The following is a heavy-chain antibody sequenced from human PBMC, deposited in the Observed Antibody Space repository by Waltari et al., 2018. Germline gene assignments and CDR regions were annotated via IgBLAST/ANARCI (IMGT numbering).Heavy chain of an antibody. Sequence: EVQLVESGGGLVQPGRSLRLSCAASGFTFDDYAMHWVRQAPGKGLEWVSGISRNSGSIGYADSVKGRFTISRDNAKNSLYLQMNSLRAEDTALYYCAKNWNFDYWGQGTLVTVSS. CDR1: GFTFDDYA. CDR2: ISRNSGSI. CDR3: AKNWNFDY. J-gene: IGHJ4*02. D-gene: IGHD1-1*01. V-gene: IGHV3-9*01.